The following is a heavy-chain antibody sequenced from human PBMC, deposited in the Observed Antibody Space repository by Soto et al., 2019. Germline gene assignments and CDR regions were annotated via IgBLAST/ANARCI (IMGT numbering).Heavy chain of an antibody. J-gene: IGHJ4*02. CDR1: GFTFQNYV. V-gene: IGHV3-64D*06. D-gene: IGHD2-21*02. CDR2: IGAKGDAT. CDR3: VKVDWYSGDC. Sequence: GSLRLSCSASGFTFQNYVIHWVRQAPGKGLEYVSAIGAKGDATYADSVKGRFSTSRDNSKNSLFLQMTNVTFEDTATYFCVKVDWYSGDCWGQGSLVTISS.